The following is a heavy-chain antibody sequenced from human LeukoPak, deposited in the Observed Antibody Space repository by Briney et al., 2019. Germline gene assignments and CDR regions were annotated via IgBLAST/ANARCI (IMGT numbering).Heavy chain of an antibody. J-gene: IGHJ4*02. V-gene: IGHV1-2*02. D-gene: IGHD3-3*01. CDR3: AREALGPYYDFWSGYNIDY. CDR2: INPNSGGT. Sequence: ASVKVSCKASGYTFTGYYMHWVRQAPGQGLEWMGWINPNSGGTNYAQKFQGRVTMTRDTSISTAYVELSRLRSDDTAVYYCAREALGPYYDFWSGYNIDYWGQGTLVTVSS. CDR1: GYTFTGYY.